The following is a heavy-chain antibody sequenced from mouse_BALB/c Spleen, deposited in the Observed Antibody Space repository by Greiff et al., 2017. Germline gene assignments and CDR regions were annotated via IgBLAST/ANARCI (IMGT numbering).Heavy chain of an antibody. J-gene: IGHJ1*01. V-gene: IGHV1S81*02. CDR2: INPSNGRT. CDR3: ARRDLGRDWYFDV. Sequence: QVQLQQPGAELVKPGASVKLSCKASGYTFTSYWMHWVKQRPGQGLEWIGEINPSNGRTNYNEKFKSKATLTVDKSSSTAYMQLSSLTSEDSAVYYCARRDLGRDWYFDVWGAGTTVTVSS. CDR1: GYTFTSYW.